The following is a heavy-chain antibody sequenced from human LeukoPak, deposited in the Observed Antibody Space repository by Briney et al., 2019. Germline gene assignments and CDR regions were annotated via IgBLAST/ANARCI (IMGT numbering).Heavy chain of an antibody. CDR3: ASRYDYSNYIDY. J-gene: IGHJ4*02. D-gene: IGHD4-11*01. CDR1: GGSLSSGDYY. V-gene: IGHV4-30-4*01. Sequence: SQTLSLTCTVSGGSLSSGDYYWRWIRQPPGTGLEWIGYIYYSGSTYYNPSLKSRVTISVDTSKNQFSLKLSSVTAADTAVYYCASRYDYSNYIDYWGQGTLVTVSS. CDR2: IYYSGST.